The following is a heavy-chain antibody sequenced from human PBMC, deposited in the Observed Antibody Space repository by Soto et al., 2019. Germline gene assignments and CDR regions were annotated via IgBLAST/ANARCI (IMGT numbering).Heavy chain of an antibody. D-gene: IGHD2-8*01. CDR3: ARTMGRARRYYYCYGLVV. CDR1: GYTFTGYY. Sequence: ASVNVSCKASGYTFTGYYMHWVRPAPGQGLELMGWINPTSGGTDYAHKFQGRVTMTRDTSISTAYMELSRLRSDDTAVYCCARTMGRARRYYYCYGLVVWGQGTTDNVSS. CDR2: INPTSGGT. V-gene: IGHV1-2*07. J-gene: IGHJ6*02.